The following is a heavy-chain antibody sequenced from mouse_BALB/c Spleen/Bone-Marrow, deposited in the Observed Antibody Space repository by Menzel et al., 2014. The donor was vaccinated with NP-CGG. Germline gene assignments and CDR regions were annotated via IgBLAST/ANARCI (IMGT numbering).Heavy chain of an antibody. Sequence: VQLKESGGGLVQPGGSRKLSCAASGSTFSSFGMHWVRQAPEKGLEWVAYISSGSSTIYYADTVKGRFTISRDNPKNTLFLQMTSLRSEDTAMYYCASSPYGYFDYWGQGTTLTVSS. CDR2: ISSGSSTI. CDR1: GSTFSSFG. J-gene: IGHJ2*01. V-gene: IGHV5-17*02. D-gene: IGHD1-1*01. CDR3: ASSPYGYFDY.